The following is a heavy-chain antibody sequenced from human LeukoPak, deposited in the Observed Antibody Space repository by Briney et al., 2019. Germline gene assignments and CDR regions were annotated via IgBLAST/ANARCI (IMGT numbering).Heavy chain of an antibody. CDR1: GFTFSSYA. J-gene: IGHJ4*02. D-gene: IGHD3-22*01. V-gene: IGHV3-23*01. CDR3: AKETPTPYYYDSSGYQEGPDY. Sequence: PGGSLRLFCEASGFTFSSYAMSWVRHAPGKGLEWVSAISGSGGSTYYADSVKGRFTISRDNSKNTLYLQMNSLRAEDTAVYYCAKETPTPYYYDSSGYQEGPDYWGQGTLVTVSS. CDR2: ISGSGGST.